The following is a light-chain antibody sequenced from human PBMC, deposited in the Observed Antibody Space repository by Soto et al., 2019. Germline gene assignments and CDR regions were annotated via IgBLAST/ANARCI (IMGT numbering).Light chain of an antibody. CDR2: EVS. CDR1: SSDVGSYNL. J-gene: IGLJ2*01. Sequence: QSALTRPASVSGSPGQSITISCTGTSSDVGSYNLVSWYQQHPGKAPKLMIYEVSKRPSGVSNRFSGSKSGNTASLTISGLQAEDEADYYCCSYAGSSTRVVFGGGTQLTVL. V-gene: IGLV2-23*02. CDR3: CSYAGSSTRVV.